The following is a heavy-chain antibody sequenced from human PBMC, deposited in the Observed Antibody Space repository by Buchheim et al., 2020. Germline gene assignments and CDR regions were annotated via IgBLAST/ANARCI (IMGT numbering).Heavy chain of an antibody. D-gene: IGHD2-15*01. J-gene: IGHJ6*02. CDR3: ARSDSTGYCSGGSCYPKYYYGMDV. CDR2: IIPILGIA. V-gene: IGHV1-69*02. CDR1: GGTFSSYT. Sequence: QVQLVQSGAEVKKPGSSVKVSCKASGGTFSSYTISWVRQAPGQGLEWMGRIIPILGIANYAQKFQGRVTITADQSTHTAYMELSSLRSEDTAVYYCARSDSTGYCSGGSCYPKYYYGMDVWGQGTT.